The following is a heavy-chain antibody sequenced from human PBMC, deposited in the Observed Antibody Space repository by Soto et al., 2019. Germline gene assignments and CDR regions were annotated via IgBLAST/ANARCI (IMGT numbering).Heavy chain of an antibody. Sequence: PGGSLRLSCAASGFTVSSNYMSWVRQAPGKGLEWVSVIYSGGSTYYADSVKGRFTISRDNSKNTLYLQMNSLRAEDTAVYYCASTDPRWPTGVDYWGQGTLVTVSS. CDR1: GFTVSSNY. J-gene: IGHJ4*02. D-gene: IGHD3-3*01. V-gene: IGHV3-53*01. CDR2: IYSGGST. CDR3: ASTDPRWPTGVDY.